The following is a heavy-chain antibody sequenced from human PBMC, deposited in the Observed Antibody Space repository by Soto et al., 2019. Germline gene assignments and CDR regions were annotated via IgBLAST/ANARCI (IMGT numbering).Heavy chain of an antibody. D-gene: IGHD5-18*01. CDR2: ISGSGGST. Sequence: PGGSLRLSCAASGFTFSSYAMSWVRQAPGKGLEWVSVISGSGGSTYYADSVKGRFTISRDNSKNTLYMQMNSLRAEDTAVYYCAKSGYRYRRFDDWRHGSLLSSSS. J-gene: IGHJ4*01. CDR3: AKSGYRYRRFDD. V-gene: IGHV3-23*01. CDR1: GFTFSSYA.